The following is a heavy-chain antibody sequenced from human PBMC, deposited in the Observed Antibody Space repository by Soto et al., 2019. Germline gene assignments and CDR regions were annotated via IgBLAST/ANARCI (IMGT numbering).Heavy chain of an antibody. CDR2: ISWNGGTL. J-gene: IGHJ4*02. CDR3: VKDDCESASCYVVQ. D-gene: IGHD2-2*01. V-gene: IGHV3-9*01. Sequence: GGSLRLSCAASGFTFDDYAMHWVRQAPGKGLEWVSGISWNGGTLGSADSVRGRFTISRDNAKNSLYLQMNSLRAEDTALYYCVKDDCESASCYVVQRGQRTLVTFSS. CDR1: GFTFDDYA.